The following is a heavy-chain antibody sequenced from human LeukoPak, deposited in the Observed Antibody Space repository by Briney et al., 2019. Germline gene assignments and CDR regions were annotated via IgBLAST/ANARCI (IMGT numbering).Heavy chain of an antibody. CDR2: TSAYNGNT. Sequence: GASVKVSCKASGYTFTSYGISWVRQAPGQGLEWMGWTSAYNGNTNYAQKLQGRVTMTTDTSTSTAYMELRSLRSDDTAVYYCARAISSGSYYSRYYYYYMDVWGKGTTVTVSS. CDR3: ARAISSGSYYSRYYYYYMDV. CDR1: GYTFTSYG. D-gene: IGHD3-10*01. V-gene: IGHV1-18*01. J-gene: IGHJ6*03.